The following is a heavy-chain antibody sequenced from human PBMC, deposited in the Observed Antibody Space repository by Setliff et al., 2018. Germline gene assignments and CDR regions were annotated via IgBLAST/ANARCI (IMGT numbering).Heavy chain of an antibody. D-gene: IGHD3-10*01. V-gene: IGHV3-48*03. CDR1: GFTFSSYE. CDR2: ISSSGTTK. Sequence: GGSLRLSCTTSGFTFSSYEVNWVRQAPGKGLEWVSYISSSGTTKHYADSVKGRFTISGDTSKNALYLQMNSLRAEDTAVYYCRLWFGELSRDYWGPGTLVTVSS. CDR3: RLWFGELSRDY. J-gene: IGHJ4*02.